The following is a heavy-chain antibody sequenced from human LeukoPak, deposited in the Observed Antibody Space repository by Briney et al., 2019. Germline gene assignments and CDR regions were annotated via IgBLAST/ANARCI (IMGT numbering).Heavy chain of an antibody. V-gene: IGHV3-53*01. J-gene: IGHJ4*02. CDR1: GFIVSSNS. D-gene: IGHD2-21*01. CDR2: SYDTGNT. CDR3: ARGVGHIRGY. Sequence: GGSLRLSCAASGFIVSSNSLTWVRQAPGKGLEWVSVSYDTGNTYYADSVKGRLTISGDFSKNTLYLQMNSLRAEDTAVYFCARGVGHIRGYWGQGTLVTVSS.